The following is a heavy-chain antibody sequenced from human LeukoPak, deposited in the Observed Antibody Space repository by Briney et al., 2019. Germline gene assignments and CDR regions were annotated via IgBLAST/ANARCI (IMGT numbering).Heavy chain of an antibody. J-gene: IGHJ3*01. CDR3: ARVPYVFDL. V-gene: IGHV3-74*01. CDR2: INRDGSST. CDR1: GFTCSNYG. Sequence: GWSQGRYSAASGFTCSNYGSSWVRQAQGKGLVWVSRINRDGSSTDYLDSVKGRFTISRDNARNTLYLQMNSLRAEDTAVYYCARVPYVFDLWGQGTMVTVSS.